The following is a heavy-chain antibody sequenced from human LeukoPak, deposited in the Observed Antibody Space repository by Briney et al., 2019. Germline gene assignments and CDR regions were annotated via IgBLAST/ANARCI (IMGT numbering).Heavy chain of an antibody. Sequence: GGSLRLSCAASGFTFSSYSMNWVRQAPGKGLEWVSSISSSSSYIYYADLVKGRFTISRDNAKNSLYLQMNSLRAEDTAVYYCARGGSYYYYYMDVWGKGTTVTVSS. CDR2: ISSSSSYI. D-gene: IGHD5-12*01. V-gene: IGHV3-21*01. CDR1: GFTFSSYS. J-gene: IGHJ6*03. CDR3: ARGGSYYYYYMDV.